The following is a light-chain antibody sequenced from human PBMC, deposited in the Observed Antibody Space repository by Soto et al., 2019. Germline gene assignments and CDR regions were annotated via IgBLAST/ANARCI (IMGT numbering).Light chain of an antibody. J-gene: IGLJ2*01. CDR1: SGHSSYA. Sequence: QSVLTQSPSASASLGASVKLTCTLSSGHSSYAIAWHQQQPEKGPRYLMKLNSDGSHSKGDGIPDRFSVSSSGAERYLTISSLQSEDEADYYCQTWGTDIVVFGGGTKLTVL. V-gene: IGLV4-69*01. CDR3: QTWGTDIVV. CDR2: LNSDGSH.